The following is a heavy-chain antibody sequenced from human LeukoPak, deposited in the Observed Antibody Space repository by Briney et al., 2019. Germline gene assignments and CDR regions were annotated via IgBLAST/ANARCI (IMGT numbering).Heavy chain of an antibody. CDR2: IYTSGT. CDR1: GGSISLYY. CDR3: ARQNYGAAPLRY. Sequence: PSETLSLTCTVSGGSISLYYWSWIRQPAGKGLEWIGRIYTSGTSYNPSLKSRVTISVDTSKNQFSLKLSSVTAADTAVYYCARQNYGAAPLRYWGQGTLVTVSS. V-gene: IGHV4-4*07. D-gene: IGHD4/OR15-4a*01. J-gene: IGHJ4*02.